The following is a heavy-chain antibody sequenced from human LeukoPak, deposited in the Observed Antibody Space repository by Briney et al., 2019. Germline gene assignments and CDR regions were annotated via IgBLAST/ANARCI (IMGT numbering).Heavy chain of an antibody. CDR3: ARGPQLVDYYYIDV. Sequence: SQTLSLTCAISEYSVSSNSAAWNWIRHSPSRGLERLGRTYYRSKWYYDYAVSVKSRITINPDTSKNQFSLQLNSVTPEDTAVYYCARGPQLVDYYYIDVWGKGTTVTVSS. J-gene: IGHJ6*03. CDR1: EYSVSSNSAA. D-gene: IGHD6-13*01. V-gene: IGHV6-1*01. CDR2: TYYRSKWYY.